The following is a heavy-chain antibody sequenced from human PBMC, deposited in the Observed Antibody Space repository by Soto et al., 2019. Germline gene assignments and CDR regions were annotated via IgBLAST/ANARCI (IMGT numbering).Heavy chain of an antibody. CDR3: AKGSIAAAAKGNYYFDY. D-gene: IGHD6-13*01. V-gene: IGHV3-23*01. CDR1: GFTFSSYA. Sequence: PGGSLRLSCAASGFTFSSYAMSWVRQAPGKGLEWVSAISGSGGSTYYADSVKGRFTISRDNSKNTLYLQMNSLRAEDTAVYYCAKGSIAAAAKGNYYFDYWGQGTLVTVSS. CDR2: ISGSGGST. J-gene: IGHJ4*02.